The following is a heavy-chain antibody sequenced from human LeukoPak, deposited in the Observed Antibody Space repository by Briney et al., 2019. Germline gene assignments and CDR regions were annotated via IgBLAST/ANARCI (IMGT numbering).Heavy chain of an antibody. CDR3: AREKDTAMVKYYFDY. Sequence: PGGSLRLSCAASGFTVSSNYMSWVRQAPGKGLEWVSVIYSGGSTYYADSVKGRFTISRDNSKNTLYLQMNSLRAEDTAVYYCAREKDTAMVKYYFDYWGQGTLVTVSS. CDR2: IYSGGST. J-gene: IGHJ4*02. V-gene: IGHV3-66*02. CDR1: GFTVSSNY. D-gene: IGHD5-18*01.